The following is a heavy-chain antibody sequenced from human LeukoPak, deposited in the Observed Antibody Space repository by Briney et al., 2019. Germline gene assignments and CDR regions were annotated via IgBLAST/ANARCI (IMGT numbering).Heavy chain of an antibody. V-gene: IGHV3-23*01. CDR3: AKDRSMVRGVSIRFRRSGTMDV. CDR2: ISGSGANT. CDR1: GFTFSSYG. Sequence: PGGTLRLSCAASGFTFSSYGMTWVRQAPGKGLEWVSAISGSGANTYYADSVKGRFTISRDNSKNMLYLQMNSLRAEDTAVYYCAKDRSMVRGVSIRFRRSGTMDVWGKGTTVTISS. D-gene: IGHD3-10*01. J-gene: IGHJ6*03.